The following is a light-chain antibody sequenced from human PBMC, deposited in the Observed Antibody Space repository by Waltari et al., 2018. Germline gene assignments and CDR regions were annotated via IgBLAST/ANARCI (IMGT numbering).Light chain of an antibody. CDR3: CSFADSSASWV. V-gene: IGLV2-23*02. CDR1: SSDVGPYDL. CDR2: DFN. Sequence: QSALTQPASVSGSPGQSITISCTGTSSDVGPYDLVSWSHHHPGKAPKLLIHDFNKRPSGVSPRFSGSKSGNTAALTISGLQAEDEADYYCCSFADSSASWVFGGGTKLTVL. J-gene: IGLJ3*02.